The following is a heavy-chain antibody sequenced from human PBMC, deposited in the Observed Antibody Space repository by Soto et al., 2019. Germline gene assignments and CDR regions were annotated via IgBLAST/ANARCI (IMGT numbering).Heavy chain of an antibody. J-gene: IGHJ4*02. Sequence: GGSLRLSCAASGFTFSSYSMNWVRQAPGKGLEWVSYISSSSSTIYYADSVKGRFTISRDNAKNSLYLQMNSLRDEDTAVYYCASGSLEWLLPRTLYYFDYWGQGTLVTVSS. CDR1: GFTFSSYS. CDR3: ASGSLEWLLPRTLYYFDY. D-gene: IGHD3-3*01. V-gene: IGHV3-48*02. CDR2: ISSSSSTI.